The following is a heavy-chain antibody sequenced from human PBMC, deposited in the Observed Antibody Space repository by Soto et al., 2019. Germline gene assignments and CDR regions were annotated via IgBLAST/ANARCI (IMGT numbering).Heavy chain of an antibody. V-gene: IGHV4-59*01. CDR3: ARVRGTMDYYYYYGMDV. J-gene: IGHJ6*02. CDR1: GGSISSYY. D-gene: IGHD3-10*01. CDR2: IYYSGST. Sequence: SSETLSLTCTVSGGSISSYYWSWIRQPPGKGLEWIGYIYYSGSTNYNPSLKSRVTISVDTSKNQSSLKLSSVTAADTAVYYCARVRGTMDYYYYYGMDVWGQGTTVTVSS.